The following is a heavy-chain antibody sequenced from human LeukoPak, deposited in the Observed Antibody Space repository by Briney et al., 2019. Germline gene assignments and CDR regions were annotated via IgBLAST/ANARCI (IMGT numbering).Heavy chain of an antibody. CDR2: IYHSGST. V-gene: IGHV4-30-2*01. D-gene: IGHD1-26*01. CDR1: GGSISSGGYS. J-gene: IGHJ4*02. Sequence: ASQTLSLTCAVSGGSISSGGYSWSWIRQPPGKGLEWIGYIYHSGSTYYNPSLKSRVTISVDRSKNQFSLKLSSVTAADTAVYYCAGYSGSYSRDFDYWGQGTLVTVSS. CDR3: AGYSGSYSRDFDY.